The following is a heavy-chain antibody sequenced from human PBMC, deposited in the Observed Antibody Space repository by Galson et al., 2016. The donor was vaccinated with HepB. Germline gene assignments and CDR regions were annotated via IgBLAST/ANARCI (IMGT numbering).Heavy chain of an antibody. CDR2: FSGRGDST. J-gene: IGHJ4*02. Sequence: SLRLSCAATGFTFSTYAMAWVRQAPGKGLEWVSGFSGRGDSTYYADSVKGRFTISRDNSKNTVYLQMNSLRAEDTAVYYCAKYRDHSSGYYPLDYWGQGTLVTVSS. CDR1: GFTFSTYA. CDR3: AKYRDHSSGYYPLDY. V-gene: IGHV3-23*01. D-gene: IGHD3-22*01.